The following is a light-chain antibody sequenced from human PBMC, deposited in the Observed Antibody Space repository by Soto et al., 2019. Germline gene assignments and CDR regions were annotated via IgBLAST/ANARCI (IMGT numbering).Light chain of an antibody. Sequence: QTVVTQPPSASGTLGQRVTISCSGSRSNIGSNYVFWYQHLPGTAPKLLICRNNQWPSGVPDRFSGSKSGTSASLAISGLRSDDEADYYCAAWDDNLSALRFGGGTKLTVL. CDR2: RNN. CDR3: AAWDDNLSALR. J-gene: IGLJ2*01. V-gene: IGLV1-47*01. CDR1: RSNIGSNY.